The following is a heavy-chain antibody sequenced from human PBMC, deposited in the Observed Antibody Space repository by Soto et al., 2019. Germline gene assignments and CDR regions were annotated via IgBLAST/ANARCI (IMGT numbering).Heavy chain of an antibody. CDR3: ARLVRSFGGYDDFFVSSGWFDP. Sequence: GGSLRLSCAASGFTFSSYSMNWVRQAPGKGLEWVSSISSSSSYIYYADSVKGRFTIYRDNAKNSLYLQMNSLKASDTAMYYCARLVRSFGGYDDFFVSSGWFDPWGQGTPVTVSS. V-gene: IGHV3-21*04. CDR2: ISSSSSYI. CDR1: GFTFSSYS. J-gene: IGHJ5*02. D-gene: IGHD5-12*01.